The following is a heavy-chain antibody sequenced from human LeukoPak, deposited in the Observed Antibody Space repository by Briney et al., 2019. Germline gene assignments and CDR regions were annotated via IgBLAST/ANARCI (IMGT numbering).Heavy chain of an antibody. Sequence: ASVKVSCKASGYTFTSYDINWVRQATGQGLEWMGWMNPNSGNTGYAQKFQGRVIMTRNTSISTAYMELSSLRSEDTAVYYCARSLGAIFGVVIIGMDVWGQGTTVTVSS. CDR3: ARSLGAIFGVVIIGMDV. CDR1: GYTFTSYD. V-gene: IGHV1-8*01. CDR2: MNPNSGNT. D-gene: IGHD3-3*01. J-gene: IGHJ6*02.